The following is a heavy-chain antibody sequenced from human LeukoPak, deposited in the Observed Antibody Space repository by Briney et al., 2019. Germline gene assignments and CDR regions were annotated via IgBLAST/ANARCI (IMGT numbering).Heavy chain of an antibody. CDR1: GFTFSSYW. Sequence: GGSLRLSCAASGFTFSSYWMTWVRQAPGKGLEWVATIKHDGSEDYYVDSVKGRFTISRDNAKSSMWLQMSSLRAEDTAVYYCGRDQTPFYWGQGSLVTVSS. J-gene: IGHJ4*02. V-gene: IGHV3-7*01. D-gene: IGHD2-15*01. CDR2: IKHDGSED. CDR3: GRDQTPFY.